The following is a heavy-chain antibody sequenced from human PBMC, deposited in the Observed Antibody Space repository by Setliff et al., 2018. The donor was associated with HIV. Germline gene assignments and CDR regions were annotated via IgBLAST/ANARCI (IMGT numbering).Heavy chain of an antibody. D-gene: IGHD3-10*01. CDR1: GYSIGTGYH. J-gene: IGHJ4*02. CDR3: ATYGSGSALEY. V-gene: IGHV4-38-2*01. Sequence: ASETLSLTCVVSGYSIGTGYHWAWIRQSPGKGLEWIANIHHTGATYYSPSLKSRATISMDKSNNHFSLDLTSVTATDTAMYYCATYGSGSALEYWGQGTLVTVSS. CDR2: IHHTGAT.